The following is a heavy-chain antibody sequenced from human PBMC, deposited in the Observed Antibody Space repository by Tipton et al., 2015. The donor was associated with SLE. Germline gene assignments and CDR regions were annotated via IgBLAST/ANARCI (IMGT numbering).Heavy chain of an antibody. Sequence: TLSLTCTVSGGSISSYYWSWIRQPPGKGLEWIGYIYYSGSTNYNPSLKSRVTISVDTSKNQFSLKLSSVTAADTAVYYCARSQQLSFMDVWAKGTTFTVSS. CDR1: GGSISSYY. D-gene: IGHD6-13*01. V-gene: IGHV4-59*01. J-gene: IGHJ6*03. CDR2: IYYSGST. CDR3: ARSQQLSFMDV.